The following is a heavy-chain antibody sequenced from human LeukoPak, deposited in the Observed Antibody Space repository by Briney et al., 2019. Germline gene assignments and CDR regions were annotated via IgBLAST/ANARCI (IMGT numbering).Heavy chain of an antibody. D-gene: IGHD3-10*01. Sequence: GGSLRLSCTASGFPFVDYARSGFGQPPGKGREWLGFIRSKAYGGTTEYAASVKGRFTISRDDSKSIAYLQMNSLKPEDTAVYYCTRGWGVRGDRFDYWGQGTLVTVSS. V-gene: IGHV3-49*03. J-gene: IGHJ4*02. CDR3: TRGWGVRGDRFDY. CDR2: IRSKAYGGTT. CDR1: GFPFVDYA.